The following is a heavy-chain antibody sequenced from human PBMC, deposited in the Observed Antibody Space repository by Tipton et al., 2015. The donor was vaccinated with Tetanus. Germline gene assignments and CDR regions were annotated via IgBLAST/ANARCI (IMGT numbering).Heavy chain of an antibody. Sequence: SLRLSCAVSGGSISSSNWWSWVRQPPGKGLEWIGEIYHSGSTNYNPSLKSRVTISVDKSKNQFSLKLSSVTAADTAVYYCARVPIAAAGFYDYWGQGTLVTVSS. CDR2: IYHSGST. CDR1: GGSISSSNW. D-gene: IGHD6-13*01. J-gene: IGHJ4*02. V-gene: IGHV4-4*02. CDR3: ARVPIAAAGFYDY.